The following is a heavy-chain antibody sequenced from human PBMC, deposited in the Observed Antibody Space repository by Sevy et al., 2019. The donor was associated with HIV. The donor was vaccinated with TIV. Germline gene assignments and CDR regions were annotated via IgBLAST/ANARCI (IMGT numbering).Heavy chain of an antibody. Sequence: GGSLRLSCAASGFTFSSYWMHWVRQVPGKGLVWVSRIKSDGSSTSYGDSVKGRFTISRDNAKNTLYLQMNSLRAEDTAVYYCARDRSGSYHVSDNWFDPWGQGTLVTVSS. CDR3: ARDRSGSYHVSDNWFDP. D-gene: IGHD1-26*01. J-gene: IGHJ5*02. CDR1: GFTFSSYW. CDR2: IKSDGSST. V-gene: IGHV3-74*01.